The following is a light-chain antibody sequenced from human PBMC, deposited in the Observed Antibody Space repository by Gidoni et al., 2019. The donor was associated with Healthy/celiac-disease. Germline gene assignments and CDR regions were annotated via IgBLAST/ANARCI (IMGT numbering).Light chain of an antibody. V-gene: IGKV1-6*01. CDR2: AAS. CDR3: LQDYNYPYT. Sequence: AIQMTPSPSSLSASVGDRVTITCRASQGIRNNLGWYQQKPGKAPKLLIYAASSLQSGVPSRFSGSGSGTDFTLTISSLQPEDFATYYCLQDYNYPYTFGQGTQLEIK. CDR1: QGIRNN. J-gene: IGKJ2*01.